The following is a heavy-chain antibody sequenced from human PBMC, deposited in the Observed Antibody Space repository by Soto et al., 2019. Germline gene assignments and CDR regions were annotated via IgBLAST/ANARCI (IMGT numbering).Heavy chain of an antibody. CDR3: ARGPYGDYSYYYMDV. V-gene: IGHV1-18*01. D-gene: IGHD4-17*01. Sequence: ASVKVSCRASGYTFTSYGSSWVRQAPGQGREWMGWISAYNGNTNYAQKLQGRVTMTTDTSTSTAYMELRSLRSDDTAVYYCARGPYGDYSYYYMDVWGKGTTVTVS. J-gene: IGHJ6*03. CDR1: GYTFTSYG. CDR2: ISAYNGNT.